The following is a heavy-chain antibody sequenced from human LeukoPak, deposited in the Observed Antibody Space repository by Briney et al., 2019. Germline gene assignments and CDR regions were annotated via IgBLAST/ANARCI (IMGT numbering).Heavy chain of an antibody. D-gene: IGHD3-3*01. CDR3: ARAFRGIFGVFEAFDI. Sequence: SETLSLTCTVSGGSISSSYWSWIRQPPGKGLEWIGYIYYSGSTNYNPSLKSRVTISVDTSKNQFSLKLSSVTAADTAVYYCARAFRGIFGVFEAFDIWGQGTMVTVSS. V-gene: IGHV4-59*08. CDR1: GGSISSSY. J-gene: IGHJ3*02. CDR2: IYYSGST.